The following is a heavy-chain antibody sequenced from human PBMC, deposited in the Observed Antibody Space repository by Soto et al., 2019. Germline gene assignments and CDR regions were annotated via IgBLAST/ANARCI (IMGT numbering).Heavy chain of an antibody. CDR1: GYTCTIYG. Sequence: ASVKVSCKASGYTCTIYGISWVLQSPVQGLEWMGWISAYNGNTNYAQKLQGRVTMTTDTSTSTAYMELRSLRSDDTAVYYCARRTDYGGEYYFDYWGQGTLVTVSS. CDR3: ARRTDYGGEYYFDY. CDR2: ISAYNGNT. D-gene: IGHD3-16*01. J-gene: IGHJ4*02. V-gene: IGHV1-18*01.